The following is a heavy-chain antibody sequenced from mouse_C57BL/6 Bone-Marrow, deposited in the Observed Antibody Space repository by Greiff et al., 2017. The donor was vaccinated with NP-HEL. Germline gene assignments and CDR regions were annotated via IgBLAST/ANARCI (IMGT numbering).Heavy chain of an antibody. CDR2: IHPNSGST. Sequence: QVQLQQSGAELVKPGASVKLSCKASGYTFTSYWMHWVKQRPGQGLEWIGMIHPNSGSTNYNEKFKSKATLTVDKSSSTAYMQLSSLTSEDSAVYYCASPDGYYPYWYFDVWGTGTTVTVSS. CDR3: ASPDGYYPYWYFDV. J-gene: IGHJ1*03. D-gene: IGHD2-3*01. CDR1: GYTFTSYW. V-gene: IGHV1-64*01.